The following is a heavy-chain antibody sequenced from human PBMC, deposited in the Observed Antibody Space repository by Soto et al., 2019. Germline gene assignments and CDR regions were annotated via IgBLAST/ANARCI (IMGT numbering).Heavy chain of an antibody. D-gene: IGHD2-2*03. Sequence: QVQLVQSGAEVKKPGSSVKVSCKASGGTFSSYAISWVRQAPGQGLEWMGGIIPIFGTANYAQKFQGRVTITADESTSTAYMEVSSLRSEDTAVYYCASGPGYCSSSSCARAGHFDYWGQGTLVTVSS. CDR1: GGTFSSYA. V-gene: IGHV1-69*01. CDR3: ASGPGYCSSSSCARAGHFDY. CDR2: IIPIFGTA. J-gene: IGHJ4*02.